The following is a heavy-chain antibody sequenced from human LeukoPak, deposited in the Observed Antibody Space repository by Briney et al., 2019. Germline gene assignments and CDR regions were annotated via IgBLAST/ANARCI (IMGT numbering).Heavy chain of an antibody. CDR2: IIPILGIA. CDR3: ARGYSSSWYLWFDP. J-gene: IGHJ5*02. CDR1: GGTFSSYA. V-gene: IGHV1-69*04. Sequence: ASVKVSCKASGGTFSSYAISWVRQAPGQGLEWMGRIIPILGIANYAQKFQGRVTITADKSTSTAYMELSSLRSEDTAVYYCARGYSSSWYLWFDPWGQGTLVTVSS. D-gene: IGHD6-13*01.